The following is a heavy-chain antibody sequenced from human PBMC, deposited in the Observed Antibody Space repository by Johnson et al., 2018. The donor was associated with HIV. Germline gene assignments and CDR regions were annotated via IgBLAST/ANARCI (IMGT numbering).Heavy chain of an antibody. J-gene: IGHJ3*02. Sequence: EVQLVESGGGVVQPGRSLRLSCAASGFTFSSYGMHWVRQAPGKGLEWVSGISWNSDSIGYVDSVKGRLTISRDNAKNSLYLQMNSLRAEDTALYYCAKDIAYRTSPTAFDIWGQGTMVTVSS. D-gene: IGHD6-6*01. CDR1: GFTFSSYG. CDR3: AKDIAYRTSPTAFDI. CDR2: ISWNSDSI. V-gene: IGHV3-9*01.